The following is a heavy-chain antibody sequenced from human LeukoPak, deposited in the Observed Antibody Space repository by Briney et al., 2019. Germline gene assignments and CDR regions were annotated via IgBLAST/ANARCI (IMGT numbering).Heavy chain of an antibody. CDR3: AKDQRDGYNYPYYFDY. CDR1: GFTFSSYA. D-gene: IGHD5-24*01. V-gene: IGHV3-23*01. CDR2: ISGGGGNT. J-gene: IGHJ4*02. Sequence: GGSLRLSCAASGFTFSSYAMSWVRQAPGKGLEWVSAISGGGGNTYYADSVRGRFTISRDNSRKTLYLQMNSLRAEDTAVYYSAKDQRDGYNYPYYFDYWGQGTLVTVSS.